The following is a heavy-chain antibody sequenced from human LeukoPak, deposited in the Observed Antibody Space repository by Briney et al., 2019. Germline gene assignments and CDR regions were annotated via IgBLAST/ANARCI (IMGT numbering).Heavy chain of an antibody. D-gene: IGHD2-2*01. CDR2: INPNSGGT. Sequence: ASVKVSCKASGYTYTSYGISWVRQAPGQGLEWVGWINPNSGGTNYAQNFQGRVTMTRDTSINTAYMELSTLTSDDTAVYYCARGRDLDCSSTSCSMFDYWGQGTLVTVSS. J-gene: IGHJ4*02. CDR3: ARGRDLDCSSTSCSMFDY. CDR1: GYTYTSYG. V-gene: IGHV1-2*02.